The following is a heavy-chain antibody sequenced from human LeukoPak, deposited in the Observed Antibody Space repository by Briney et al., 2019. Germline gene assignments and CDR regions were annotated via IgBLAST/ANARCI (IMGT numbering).Heavy chain of an antibody. J-gene: IGHJ4*02. Sequence: GGSLRLSCAASGFTVSSNYMSWVRQAPGKGLEWVSVIYSGGSTYYADSVKGRSTISRDNSKNTLYLQMNSLRAEDTAVYYCARGSRLDYYGSGTLGYWGQGTLVTVSS. D-gene: IGHD3-10*01. CDR3: ARGSRLDYYGSGTLGY. V-gene: IGHV3-66*01. CDR1: GFTVSSNY. CDR2: IYSGGST.